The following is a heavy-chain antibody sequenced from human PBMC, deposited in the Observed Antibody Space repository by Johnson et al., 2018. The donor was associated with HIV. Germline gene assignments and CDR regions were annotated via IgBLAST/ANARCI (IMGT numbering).Heavy chain of an antibody. Sequence: VQLVESGGGLVQPWGSLKLSCAASGFTFSGSAMHWVRQASGKGLEWVGRIRSKANSYATAYADSVKGRFTISRDNGKNSLYLQMNSLRAEDTALYYCARRDSGSLSFDIWGQGTMVTVSS. J-gene: IGHJ3*02. CDR2: IRSKANSYAT. D-gene: IGHD1-26*01. V-gene: IGHV3-73*02. CDR3: ARRDSGSLSFDI. CDR1: GFTFSGSA.